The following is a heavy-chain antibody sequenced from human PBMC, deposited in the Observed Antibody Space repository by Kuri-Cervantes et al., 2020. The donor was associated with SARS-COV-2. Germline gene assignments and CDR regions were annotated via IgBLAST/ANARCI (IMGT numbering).Heavy chain of an antibody. CDR3: ARAETGLWFDP. J-gene: IGHJ5*02. CDR2: IKEDGSEK. V-gene: IGHV3-7*03. D-gene: IGHD1-14*01. CDR1: GFTFSSYW. Sequence: GGSLRLSCTASGFTFSSYWLIWVRQAPGKGLEWVANIKEDGSEKNYVDSVKGRFTISRVNAKDSLYLQMNFLRAEDTAVYYCARAETGLWFDPWGQGTLVTVLL.